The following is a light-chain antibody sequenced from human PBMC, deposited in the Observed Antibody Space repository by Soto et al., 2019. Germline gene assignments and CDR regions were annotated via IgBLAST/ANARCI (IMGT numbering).Light chain of an antibody. V-gene: IGKV3-20*01. Sequence: EIVLTQSPGTLSLSPGKRATLSCRASQSVSSSYLAWYQQKPGQPPRLLIYGASGRATAIPDRFSGSESGTAFTLTISRLEPEDFAVYSCQQYGSSPPVTFGQGTRLESK. CDR1: QSVSSSY. J-gene: IGKJ5*01. CDR3: QQYGSSPPVT. CDR2: GAS.